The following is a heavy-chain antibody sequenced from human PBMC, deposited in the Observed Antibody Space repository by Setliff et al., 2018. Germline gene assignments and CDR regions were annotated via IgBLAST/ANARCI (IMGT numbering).Heavy chain of an antibody. J-gene: IGHJ4*02. CDR1: GYIFSSYG. Sequence: GASVKVSCKASGYIFSSYGISWVRQAPGQGLQWMGWISSYNTDITNYAERFQGRITMTTDTSTSAAYMELRGLRSDDTAVYYCLRLVRYCTKIACQATSGDEVWGLGTLVTVSS. V-gene: IGHV1-18*01. D-gene: IGHD2-8*01. CDR3: LRLVRYCTKIACQATSGDEV. CDR2: ISSYNTDIT.